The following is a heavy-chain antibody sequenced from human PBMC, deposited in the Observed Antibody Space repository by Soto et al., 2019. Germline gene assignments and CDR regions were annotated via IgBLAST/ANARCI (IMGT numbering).Heavy chain of an antibody. D-gene: IGHD5-18*01. Sequence: QITLKESGPTLVKPTQTLTLTCTFSGFSLSTSGVGVGWIRQPPGKALEWLALIYWNDDKRYSPSLKSRLTITKDTSKKQVVPTMTNMEPVDTATYYCAHARTKIPLWVHDAFDIWGQGTMVTVSS. CDR1: GFSLSTSGVG. CDR3: AHARTKIPLWVHDAFDI. CDR2: IYWNDDK. V-gene: IGHV2-5*01. J-gene: IGHJ3*02.